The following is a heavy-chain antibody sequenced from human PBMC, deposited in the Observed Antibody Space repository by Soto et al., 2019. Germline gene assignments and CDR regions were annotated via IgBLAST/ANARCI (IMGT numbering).Heavy chain of an antibody. CDR2: IYYSGST. CDR1: GGSLSSSSYY. J-gene: IGHJ6*02. V-gene: IGHV4-39*07. Sequence: SSETLSLTCTVSGGSLSSSSYYWGWIRQPPGKGLEWIGSIYYSGSTYYSPSFQGQVTISADKSISTAYLQWSSLKASDTAMYYCERSYSSSSPIRGMDVWGQGTTVTVSS. CDR3: ERSYSSSSPIRGMDV. D-gene: IGHD6-6*01.